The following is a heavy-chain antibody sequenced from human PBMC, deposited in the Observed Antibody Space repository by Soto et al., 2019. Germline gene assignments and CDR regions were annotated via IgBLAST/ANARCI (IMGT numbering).Heavy chain of an antibody. V-gene: IGHV4-59*11. Sequence: PSETLSLTFTVSGGSISSHYWSWIRQPPGKGLEWIGYIYYSGSTNYNPSLKSRVTISVDTSKNQFSLKLSSVTAADTAVYYCARAIVGATRWFDPWGQGTMGTVSS. D-gene: IGHD1-26*01. CDR1: GGSISSHY. CDR3: ARAIVGATRWFDP. J-gene: IGHJ5*02. CDR2: IYYSGST.